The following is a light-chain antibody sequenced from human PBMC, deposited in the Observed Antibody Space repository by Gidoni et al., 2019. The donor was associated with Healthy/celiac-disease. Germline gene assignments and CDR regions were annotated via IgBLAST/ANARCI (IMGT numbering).Light chain of an antibody. CDR3: QQSSTAPLT. J-gene: IGKJ4*01. V-gene: IGKV3-11*01. CDR1: QSVSSD. CDR2: DAS. Sequence: EIVLTQSPATLSLSPGERATLPCRASQSVSSDLAWYQQKPGQAPRLLMYDASNRATGIPARFSGSGSGTDFTLAISSLEPEDFAVYYCQQSSTAPLTFGGGTKVEIK.